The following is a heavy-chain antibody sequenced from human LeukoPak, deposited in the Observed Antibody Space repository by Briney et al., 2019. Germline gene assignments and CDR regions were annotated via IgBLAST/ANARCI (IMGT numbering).Heavy chain of an antibody. D-gene: IGHD3-10*01. CDR1: GFTFSSYA. CDR3: ANGNGSGSYYTGPFDY. V-gene: IGHV3-30*04. Sequence: GGSLRLSCAASGFTFSSYAMHWVRQAPGKGLEWVAVISYDGSNKYYADSVKGRFTISRDNSKNTLYLQMNSLRAEDTAVYYCANGNGSGSYYTGPFDYWGQGTLVTVSS. CDR2: ISYDGSNK. J-gene: IGHJ4*02.